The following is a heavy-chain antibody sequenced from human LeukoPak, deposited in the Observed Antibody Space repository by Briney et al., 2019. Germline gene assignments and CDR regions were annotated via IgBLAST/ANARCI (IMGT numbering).Heavy chain of an antibody. D-gene: IGHD3-10*01. CDR3: ARSLPGNSYYYGMDV. V-gene: IGHV4-59*01. CDR1: GGSISSYY. J-gene: IGHJ6*02. Sequence: KPSETLSLTGTVSGGSISSYYWSWIRQPPGKGLEWIGYIYYSGSTNYNPSLKSRVTISVDTSKNQFSLKLSSVTAADTAVYYCARSLPGNSYYYGMDVWGQGTTVTVSS. CDR2: IYYSGST.